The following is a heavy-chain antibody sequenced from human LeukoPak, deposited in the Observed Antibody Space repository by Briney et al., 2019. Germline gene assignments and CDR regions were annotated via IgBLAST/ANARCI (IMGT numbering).Heavy chain of an antibody. V-gene: IGHV3-48*01. CDR2: ISSSSSTI. CDR3: ARDFFSHYLNNYFDY. CDR1: GFTFSSYS. Sequence: GGSLRLSCAASGFTFSSYSMNWVRQAPGKGLEWVSYISSSSSTIYYADSVKGRFTISRDNAKNSLYLQMNSLRAEDTAVYYCARDFFSHYLNNYFDYWGQGTLVTASS. J-gene: IGHJ4*02. D-gene: IGHD3-10*01.